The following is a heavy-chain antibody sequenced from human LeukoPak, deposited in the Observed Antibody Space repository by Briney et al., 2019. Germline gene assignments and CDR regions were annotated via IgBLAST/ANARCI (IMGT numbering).Heavy chain of an antibody. CDR2: MNPNSGNT. CDR3: ASSVDGGHDAFDI. J-gene: IGHJ3*02. CDR1: GYTFTSYD. D-gene: IGHD4-23*01. Sequence: GASEKVSCKASGYTFTSYDINWVRQATGQGLEWMGWMNPNSGNTGYAQKFQGRVTMTRNTSISTAYMELGSLRSEDTAVYYCASSVDGGHDAFDIWGQGTMVTVSS. V-gene: IGHV1-8*01.